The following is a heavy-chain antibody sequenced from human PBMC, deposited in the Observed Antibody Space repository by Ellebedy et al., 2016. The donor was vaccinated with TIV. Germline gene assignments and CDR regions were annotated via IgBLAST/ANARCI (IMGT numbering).Heavy chain of an antibody. Sequence: SETLSLTXNVSGGFISSYYWSWIRQSPGKGLEWIGYIHYSGSTDYNPSPKSRVSISVDTSQSQFFLNLTSVTAADTAVYYCSRLGSSGYFLEYWGQGALVTVSS. CDR3: SRLGSSGYFLEY. D-gene: IGHD3-22*01. CDR1: GGFISSYY. V-gene: IGHV4-59*01. J-gene: IGHJ4*02. CDR2: IHYSGST.